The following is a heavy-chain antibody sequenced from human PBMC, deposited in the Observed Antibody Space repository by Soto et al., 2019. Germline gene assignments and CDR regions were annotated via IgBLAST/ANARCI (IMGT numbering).Heavy chain of an antibody. CDR1: GVTFSSYP. D-gene: IGHD6-6*01. Sequence: QVQLVQSGAEVKKAGSSVKVSCKASGVTFSSYPISWVRQAPGQGLEWMGGIIPITGTIQYAQKFQGRLTVTADESTTTAYTELVSLEPADTAVYYCARLWDSSHGFNIDYWGQGTLVTVSS. CDR3: ARLWDSSHGFNIDY. CDR2: IIPITGTI. V-gene: IGHV1-69*01. J-gene: IGHJ4*02.